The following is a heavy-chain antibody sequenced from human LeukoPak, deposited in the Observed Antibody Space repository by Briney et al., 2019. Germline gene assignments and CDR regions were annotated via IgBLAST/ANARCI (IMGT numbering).Heavy chain of an antibody. J-gene: IGHJ4*02. CDR1: GFTFSDYY. CDR2: ISSSSSYT. D-gene: IGHD2-21*02. Sequence: PGGSLRLSCAASGFTFSDYYMSWIRQAPGKGLEWVSYISSSSSYTNYADSVKGRFTISRDNAKNSLYLQMNSLRAEDTAVYYCARAHSVYCGGDCRDFDYWGQGTLVTVSS. CDR3: ARAHSVYCGGDCRDFDY. V-gene: IGHV3-11*05.